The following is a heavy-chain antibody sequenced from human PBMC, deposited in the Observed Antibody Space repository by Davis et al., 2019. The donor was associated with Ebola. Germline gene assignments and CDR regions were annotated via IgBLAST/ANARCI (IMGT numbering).Heavy chain of an antibody. CDR1: GYSFTDDG. J-gene: IGHJ4*02. CDR3: ARAGITIFGVVLGDY. V-gene: IGHV1-18*01. Sequence: ASVKVSCKASGYSFTDDGISWVRQAPGQGLEWMGWISTYNGNTNYAQKLQGRVTMTTDTSTSTAYMELRSLRSDDTAVYYCARAGITIFGVVLGDYWGQGTLVTVSS. CDR2: ISTYNGNT. D-gene: IGHD3-3*01.